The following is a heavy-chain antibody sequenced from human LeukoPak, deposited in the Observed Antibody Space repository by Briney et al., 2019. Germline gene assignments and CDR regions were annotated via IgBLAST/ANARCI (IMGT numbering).Heavy chain of an antibody. V-gene: IGHV3-48*03. Sequence: GGSLRLSCAASGFTFSSYEMNWVRQAPGKGLEWVSYISGSGSAIYQADPVKGRFTISRDNAKNSLFLQMNSLRVEDTALYYCARWTRVTSSSLWYFDLWGRGTLVTVSA. CDR3: ARWTRVTSSSLWYFDL. D-gene: IGHD6-6*01. CDR1: GFTFSSYE. CDR2: ISGSGSAI. J-gene: IGHJ2*01.